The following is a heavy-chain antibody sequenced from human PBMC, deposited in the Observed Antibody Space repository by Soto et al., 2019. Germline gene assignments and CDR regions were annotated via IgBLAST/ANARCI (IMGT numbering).Heavy chain of an antibody. CDR3: ALRGYCSGGSCHTAGYYYGMDV. J-gene: IGHJ6*02. D-gene: IGHD2-15*01. CDR1: GGTFSSYA. Sequence: QVQLVQSGAEVKKPGSSVKVSCKASGGTFSSYAISWVRQAPGQGLEWMGGIIPIFGAANYAQKFQGRVTITADESTSTAYMELSSLRSEDTAVYYCALRGYCSGGSCHTAGYYYGMDVWGQGTTVTVSS. V-gene: IGHV1-69*12. CDR2: IIPIFGAA.